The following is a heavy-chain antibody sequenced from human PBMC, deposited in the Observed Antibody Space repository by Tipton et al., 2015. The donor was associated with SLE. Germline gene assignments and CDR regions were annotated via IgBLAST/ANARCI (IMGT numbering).Heavy chain of an antibody. CDR1: GFSFSTAW. J-gene: IGHJ4*02. V-gene: IGHV3-7*01. Sequence: SLRLSCVVSGFSFSTAWMSWVRQGPGKRLEWVANINPDGSEKYYVDSVEGRFTISRDNANNLLSLPMSNLRAEDTAVYYCGVVYWGQGTLVSVSS. CDR3: GVVY. CDR2: INPDGSEK.